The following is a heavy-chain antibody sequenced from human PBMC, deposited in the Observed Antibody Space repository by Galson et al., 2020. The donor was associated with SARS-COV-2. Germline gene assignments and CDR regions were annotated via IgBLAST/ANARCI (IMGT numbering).Heavy chain of an antibody. V-gene: IGHV1-69*13. CDR1: GGTFSSYA. Sequence: SVKVSCKASGGTFSSYAISWVRQAPGQGLEWMGGLIPIFGTANYAQKFQGRVTITADESTSTAYMELSSLRSEDTAVYYCARGTSYYDSSGYYYSYYFDYWGQGTLVTVSS. D-gene: IGHD3-22*01. J-gene: IGHJ4*02. CDR3: ARGTSYYDSSGYYYSYYFDY. CDR2: LIPIFGTA.